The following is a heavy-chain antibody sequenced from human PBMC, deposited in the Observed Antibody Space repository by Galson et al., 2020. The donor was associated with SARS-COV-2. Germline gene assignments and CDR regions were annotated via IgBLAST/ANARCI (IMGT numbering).Heavy chain of an antibody. J-gene: IGHJ6*02. CDR3: ARDRVVGYDFSGMDV. CDR2: ISSSGSTI. V-gene: IGHV3-11*01. CDR1: GFTFSDYY. Sequence: GGSLRLSCAASGFTFSDYYMSWIRQAPGKGLEWVSYISSSGSTIYYADSVKGRFTISRDNAKNSLYLQMNSLRAEDTAVYYCARDRVVGYDFSGMDVWGQGTTVTVSS. D-gene: IGHD3-3*01.